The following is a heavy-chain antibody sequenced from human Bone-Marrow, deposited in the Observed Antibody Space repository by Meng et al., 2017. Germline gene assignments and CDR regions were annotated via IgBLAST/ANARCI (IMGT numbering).Heavy chain of an antibody. CDR1: GGTFSSYT. V-gene: IGHV1-69*02. CDR3: ARVLLAVAGTLC. CDR2: IIAILGIA. D-gene: IGHD6-19*01. Sequence: SVQVSCKASGGTFSSYTISWVRQAPGQGREWMGRIIAILGIANYGQKFQGRVTITADKSTSTAYVELSRLRYEDTAEYYCARVLLAVAGTLCWGQGTLVTVSS. J-gene: IGHJ4*02.